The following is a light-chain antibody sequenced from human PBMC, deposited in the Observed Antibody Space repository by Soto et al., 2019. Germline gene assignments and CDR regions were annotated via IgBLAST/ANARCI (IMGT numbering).Light chain of an antibody. V-gene: IGLV1-40*01. CDR3: QSDDSSLSGFVV. J-gene: IGLJ2*01. CDR2: GNS. CDR1: SSNIGAGYD. Sequence: QSVLTQPPSVSGAPGQRVTISCTGSSSNIGAGYDVHWYQQLPGTAPKLLIYGNSNRPSGVPDRFSGSKSGTSASLAITGLKAEDEADYYCQSDDSSLSGFVVFGGGTKLTVL.